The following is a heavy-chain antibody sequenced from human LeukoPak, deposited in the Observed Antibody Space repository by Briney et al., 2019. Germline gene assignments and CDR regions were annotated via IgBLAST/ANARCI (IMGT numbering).Heavy chain of an antibody. J-gene: IGHJ3*02. CDR2: ISFDGAKK. CDR3: AKGRQEWWTFDALDI. D-gene: IGHD2-8*01. V-gene: IGHV3-30*18. Sequence: GGSLRLSCAASVFTSSSYGMHWVRQAPGKGLEWVALISFDGAKKYYADSVKGRFTISRDNSKNTLYLQMNSLIPDDTAVYYCAKGRQEWWTFDALDIWGQGTMVTVSS. CDR1: VFTSSSYG.